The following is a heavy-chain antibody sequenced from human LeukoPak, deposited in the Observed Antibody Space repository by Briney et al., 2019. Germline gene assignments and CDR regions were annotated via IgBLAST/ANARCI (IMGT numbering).Heavy chain of an antibody. CDR1: GYTFTGYY. J-gene: IGHJ3*02. V-gene: IGHV1-2*06. Sequence: ASVEVSCKASGYTFTGYYMHWVRQAPGQGLEWMGRINPNSGGTNYAQKFQGRVTMTRDTSISTAYMELSRLRSDDTAVYYCARDFGQWLLPDAFDILGPRDNGHRLF. CDR2: INPNSGGT. D-gene: IGHD6-19*01. CDR3: ARDFGQWLLPDAFDI.